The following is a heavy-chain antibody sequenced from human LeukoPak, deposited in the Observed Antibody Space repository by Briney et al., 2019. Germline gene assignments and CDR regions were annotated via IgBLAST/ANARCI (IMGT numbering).Heavy chain of an antibody. CDR1: GFTFSAYN. V-gene: IGHV3-30*04. CDR3: ARAYGSGSYCNY. CDR2: ISNDGNNK. Sequence: GRSLRLSCEASGFTFSAYNLHWVRQAPGKGLEWVAVISNDGNNKYDADSVKGRFTVSRDNSKNTLYLQMNTLRAEDTAVYYCARAYGSGSYCNYWGQGTLVTVSS. D-gene: IGHD3-10*01. J-gene: IGHJ4*02.